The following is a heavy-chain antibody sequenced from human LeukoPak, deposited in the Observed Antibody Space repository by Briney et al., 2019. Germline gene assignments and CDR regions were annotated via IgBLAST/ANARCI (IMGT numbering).Heavy chain of an antibody. D-gene: IGHD2-2*01. Sequence: PGGSLRLSCAASGFTFSNAWVSWVRQAPGKGLEWVGRIKSKTDGGTTDYAAPVKGRFTISRDDSKNTLYLQMNSLKTEDTAVYYCTTGYCSSTSCYAGYYYYYMDVWGKGTTVTVSS. CDR2: IKSKTDGGTT. V-gene: IGHV3-15*01. J-gene: IGHJ6*03. CDR3: TTGYCSSTSCYAGYYYYYMDV. CDR1: GFTFSNAW.